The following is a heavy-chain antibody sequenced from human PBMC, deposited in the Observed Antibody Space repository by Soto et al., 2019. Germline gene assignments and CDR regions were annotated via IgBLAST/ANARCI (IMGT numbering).Heavy chain of an antibody. CDR1: GYSFTSYW. CDR3: ARLSVVVIKLGDAFDI. V-gene: IGHV5-51*01. D-gene: IGHD3-22*01. J-gene: IGHJ3*02. Sequence: PGESLKISCKGSGYSFTSYWIGWVRQMPGKGLEWMGIIYPGDSDTRYSPSFQGQVTISADKSISTAYLQWSSLKASDTAMYYCARLSVVVIKLGDAFDIWGQGTMVTVSS. CDR2: IYPGDSDT.